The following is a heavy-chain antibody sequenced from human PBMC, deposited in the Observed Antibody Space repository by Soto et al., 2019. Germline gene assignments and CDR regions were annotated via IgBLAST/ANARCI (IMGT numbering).Heavy chain of an antibody. J-gene: IGHJ4*02. CDR1: GGSISTGDW. V-gene: IGHV4-4*02. D-gene: IGHD1-1*01. CDR3: ATTESNAYAGFVN. CDR2: IHHTGST. Sequence: QVQLQESGPGLVKPSGTLSLTCAVFGGSISTGDWWRWVRQPPGKGLEWIGEIHHTGSTYHNPSLKNRVTISVDNSKNEFSLILTSVTAADTAVYYSATTESNAYAGFVNWGQGTLVTVSS.